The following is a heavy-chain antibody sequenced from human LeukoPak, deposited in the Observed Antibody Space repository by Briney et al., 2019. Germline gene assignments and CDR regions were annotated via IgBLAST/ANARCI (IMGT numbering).Heavy chain of an antibody. CDR1: GGSISSYY. CDR2: IYTSGST. J-gene: IGHJ6*03. Sequence: SETLSLTCTVSGGSISSYYWSWIRQPAGKGLEWIGRIYTSGSTNYNPSLKSRVTMSVDTSKNQFSLKLSSVTAADTAVYYCAREQMVRGVYYYYYMDVWGKGTTVTISS. CDR3: AREQMVRGVYYYYYMDV. V-gene: IGHV4-4*07. D-gene: IGHD3-10*01.